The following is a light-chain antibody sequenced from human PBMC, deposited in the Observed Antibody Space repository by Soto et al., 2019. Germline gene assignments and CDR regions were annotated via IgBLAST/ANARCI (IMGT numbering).Light chain of an antibody. CDR3: QQYDSLPPT. V-gene: IGKV1-33*01. J-gene: IGKJ4*01. CDR1: QDIKNY. CDR2: DAF. Sequence: DIQMTQSPSSLSAFVGDSITITCQASQDIKNYLNWYQHKPGKAPKLLIYDAFKSDTRVPSRFSGSGSWTDFTFTISSLPPEGIATYFCQQYDSLPPTFGGGTRVDI.